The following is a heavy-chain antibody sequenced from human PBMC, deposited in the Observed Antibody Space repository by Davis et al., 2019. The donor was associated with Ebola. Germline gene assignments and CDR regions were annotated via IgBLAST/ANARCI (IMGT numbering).Heavy chain of an antibody. Sequence: PGGSLRLSCAASGFTFSSYAMHWVRQAPGKGLEWVAVISYDGSNKYYADSVKGRFTISRDNSKNTLYLQMNSLRAEDTAVYYCARDRDCSSTSCYWLFDYWGQGTLVTVSS. J-gene: IGHJ4*02. V-gene: IGHV3-30-3*01. D-gene: IGHD2-2*01. CDR2: ISYDGSNK. CDR1: GFTFSSYA. CDR3: ARDRDCSSTSCYWLFDY.